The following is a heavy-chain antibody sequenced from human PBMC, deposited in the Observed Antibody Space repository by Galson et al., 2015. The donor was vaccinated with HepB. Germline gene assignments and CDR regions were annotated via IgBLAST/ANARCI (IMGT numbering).Heavy chain of an antibody. V-gene: IGHV2-70*04. CDR2: IDWDDDK. D-gene: IGHD3-3*01. CDR3: ARSPYYDFWSGPFDY. CDR1: GFSLSTSGMR. Sequence: PALVKPTQTLTLTCTFSGFSLSTSGMRVSWIRQPPGKALEWLARIDWDDDKFYSTSLKTRLTISKDTSKNQVVLTMTNMDPVDTATYYCARSPYYDFWSGPFDYWGQGTLVTVSS. J-gene: IGHJ4*02.